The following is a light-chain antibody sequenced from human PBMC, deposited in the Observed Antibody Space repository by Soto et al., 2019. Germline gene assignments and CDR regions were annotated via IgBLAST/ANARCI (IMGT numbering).Light chain of an antibody. V-gene: IGKV3-15*01. Sequence: EIFFTPSPGPLSFCPGERATLSWRARQSVSSSYLAWYQQKPGQAPRLLIYGASTRATGIPARFSGSGSGTEFTLTISSLQSEDFAVYYCQQYNNWPPETFGQGTKVDIK. CDR2: GAS. CDR3: QQYNNWPPET. CDR1: QSVSSSY. J-gene: IGKJ1*01.